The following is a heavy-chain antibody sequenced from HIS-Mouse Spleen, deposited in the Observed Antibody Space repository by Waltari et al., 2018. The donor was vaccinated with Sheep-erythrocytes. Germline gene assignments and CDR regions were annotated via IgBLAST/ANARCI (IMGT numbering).Heavy chain of an antibody. CDR1: GFTFSSYG. V-gene: IGHV3-30*18. J-gene: IGHJ2*01. CDR2: ISYDGSNK. D-gene: IGHD1-1*01. CDR3: AKVRTVNYWYFDL. Sequence: QVQLVESGGGVVQPGRSLRLSCAASGFTFSSYGMHWVRQAPGKGLEWVAVISYDGSNKYYAESVKGRFTISRDNSKNTLYLQMNSLRAEDTAVYYCAKVRTVNYWYFDLWGRGTLVTVSS.